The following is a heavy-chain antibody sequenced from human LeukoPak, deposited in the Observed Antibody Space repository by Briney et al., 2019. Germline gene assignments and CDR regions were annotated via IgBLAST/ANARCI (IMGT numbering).Heavy chain of an antibody. D-gene: IGHD1-1*01. CDR1: GLTFSSYA. CDR2: ISSNGGST. Sequence: GGSLRLSCAASGLTFSSYAMHWVRQAPGKGLEYVSAISSNGGSTYYANSVKGRFTISRDNSKNTLYLQMGSLRAEDTAVYYCARGARGSTTGTSFDYWGQGTLVTVSS. V-gene: IGHV3-64*01. J-gene: IGHJ4*02. CDR3: ARGARGSTTGTSFDY.